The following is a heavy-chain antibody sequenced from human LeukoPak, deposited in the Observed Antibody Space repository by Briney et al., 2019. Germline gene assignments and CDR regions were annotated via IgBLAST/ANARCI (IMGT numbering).Heavy chain of an antibody. CDR1: GFTFSSYA. J-gene: IGHJ5*02. V-gene: IGHV3-23*01. CDR2: ISGSGGST. Sequence: GGSLRLSCAASGFTFSSYAMSWVRQAPGKGLEWVSAISGSGGSTYYADSVKGRFTISRDNSKNTLHLQMNSLRAEDTAVYYCAKDQEYYYDSSGYENWFDPWGQGTLVTVSS. D-gene: IGHD3-22*01. CDR3: AKDQEYYYDSSGYENWFDP.